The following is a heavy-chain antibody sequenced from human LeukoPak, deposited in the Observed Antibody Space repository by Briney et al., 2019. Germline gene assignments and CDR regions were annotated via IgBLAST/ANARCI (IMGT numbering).Heavy chain of an antibody. Sequence: SVKVSCKASGGTFSSYAISWVRQAPGQGLEWMGGIIPIFGTANYAQKFQGRVTITADESASTAYMELSSLRSEDTAVYYCARSRIENYYDSSGYYYDYWGQGTLVTVSS. CDR3: ARSRIENYYDSSGYYYDY. CDR2: IIPIFGTA. D-gene: IGHD3-22*01. CDR1: GGTFSSYA. J-gene: IGHJ4*02. V-gene: IGHV1-69*13.